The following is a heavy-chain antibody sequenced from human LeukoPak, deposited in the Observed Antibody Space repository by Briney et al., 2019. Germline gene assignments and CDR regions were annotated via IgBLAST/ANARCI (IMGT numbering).Heavy chain of an antibody. J-gene: IGHJ6*01. D-gene: IGHD4-17*01. CDR1: DFTFSRYS. CDR3: ARHGDGFYYGMDV. Sequence: GGALILSCAASDFTFSRYSMNWFRQPPGEGLEWFSSISSSGHDIYYADSVKGRFTISRDNAKNSLYLQMNSLRVEDTAVYYCARHGDGFYYGMDVWGQGTTVTVSS. V-gene: IGHV3-21*01. CDR2: ISSSGHDI.